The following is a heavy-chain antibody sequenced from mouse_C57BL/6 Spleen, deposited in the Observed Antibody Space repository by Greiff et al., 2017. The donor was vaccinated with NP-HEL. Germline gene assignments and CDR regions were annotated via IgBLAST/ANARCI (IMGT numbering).Heavy chain of an antibody. Sequence: QVQLQQPGAELVKPGASVKMSCKASGYTFTSYWITWVKQRPGQGLEWIGDIYPGSGSTDYNEKFKSKATLTVDTSSSTAYMQLSSLTSEDSAVYYCARHQAQINLLLRYSYYFDYWGQGTTLTVSS. CDR3: ARHQAQINLLLRYSYYFDY. V-gene: IGHV1-55*01. J-gene: IGHJ2*01. CDR2: IYPGSGST. D-gene: IGHD1-1*01. CDR1: GYTFTSYW.